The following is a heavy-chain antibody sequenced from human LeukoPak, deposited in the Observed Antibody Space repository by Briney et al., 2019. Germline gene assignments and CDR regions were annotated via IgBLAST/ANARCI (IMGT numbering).Heavy chain of an antibody. V-gene: IGHV3-66*01. CDR3: ARGLYRGYSGYDP. CDR1: GFTVSSNY. D-gene: IGHD5-12*01. J-gene: IGHJ5*02. Sequence: GGSLRLSCAASGFTVSSNYMSRVRQAPGKGLEWVSVIYSGGSTYYADSVKGRFTISRDNSKNTLYLQMNSLGAEDMAVYYCARGLYRGYSGYDPWGQGTLVTVSS. CDR2: IYSGGST.